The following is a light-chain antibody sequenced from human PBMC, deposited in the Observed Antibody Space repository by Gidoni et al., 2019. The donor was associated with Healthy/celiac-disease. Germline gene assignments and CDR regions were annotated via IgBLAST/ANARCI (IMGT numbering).Light chain of an antibody. CDR2: AAS. CDR1: QSISSY. CDR3: QQSYSTSWT. J-gene: IGKJ1*01. Sequence: DSQMTQSPSSLSASVGDIVTITCRASQSISSYLNWYQQKPGKAPKLLIYAASSLHSGVPSSFIGSGSGTDFTLTISSLQPEDFATYYCQQSYSTSWTFGQGTKVEIK. V-gene: IGKV1-39*01.